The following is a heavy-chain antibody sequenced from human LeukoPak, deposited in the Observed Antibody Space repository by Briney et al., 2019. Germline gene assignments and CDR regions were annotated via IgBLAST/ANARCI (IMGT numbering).Heavy chain of an antibody. CDR2: LNPNRNAE. Sequence: SVPVSFKSSGYTFTGYYMHWVRQAPGQGLEWMGWLNPNRNAEDYAQKFQGRVTMTRDTSISTAYMEVSRLIFDDTAVYYCARYGGSVATVDYWGEGTLGAASS. D-gene: IGHD5-12*01. J-gene: IGHJ4*02. V-gene: IGHV1-2*02. CDR1: GYTFTGYY. CDR3: ARYGGSVATVDY.